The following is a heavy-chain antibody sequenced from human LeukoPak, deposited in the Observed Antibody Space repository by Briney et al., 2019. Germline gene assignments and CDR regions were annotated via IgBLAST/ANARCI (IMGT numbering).Heavy chain of an antibody. CDR3: AQGGATSNWFKPSQYYFDY. Sequence: QPGGYLRLSCAASGFSFSSYAMSWGRQAPGKGLEWVSAISGSGGSTYYADSVKGRFTFSRDNSKDTMYLQMNSLRAEDTAVYFCAQGGATSNWFKPSQYYFDYLGQGTLAIVSS. J-gene: IGHJ4*02. CDR1: GFSFSSYA. V-gene: IGHV3-23*01. CDR2: ISGSGGST. D-gene: IGHD4-11*01.